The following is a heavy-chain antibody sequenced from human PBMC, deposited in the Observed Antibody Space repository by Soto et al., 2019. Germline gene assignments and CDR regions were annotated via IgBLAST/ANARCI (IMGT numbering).Heavy chain of an antibody. V-gene: IGHV3-48*02. J-gene: IGHJ4*02. CDR2: ISRSISTI. Sequence: VQLVESGGGLVQPGGSLRLSCAASGFTFSSYSMNWVRQAPGKGLEWVSYISRSISTIYYADSVKGRFTISRDNAKNSLYLQMNSLRDEDTAVYYCARDVYCSSTSCYEYFDSWGQGTLVTVSS. CDR1: GFTFSSYS. D-gene: IGHD2-2*01. CDR3: ARDVYCSSTSCYEYFDS.